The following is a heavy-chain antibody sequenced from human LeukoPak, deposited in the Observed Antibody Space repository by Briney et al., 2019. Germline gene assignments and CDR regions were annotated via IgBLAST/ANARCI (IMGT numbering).Heavy chain of an antibody. CDR3: ATYRQVLLPFES. V-gene: IGHV3-23*01. Sequence: GGSLRLSCAASGFTFRTFDMIWVRQPPGKGLEWVSSIFPSGGEIHYPDSVRGRFTISRDNSKSTLSLQMNSLRAEDTAIYYCATYRQVLLPFESWGEGTLVTVSS. CDR2: IFPSGGEI. J-gene: IGHJ4*02. CDR1: GFTFRTFD. D-gene: IGHD2-8*02.